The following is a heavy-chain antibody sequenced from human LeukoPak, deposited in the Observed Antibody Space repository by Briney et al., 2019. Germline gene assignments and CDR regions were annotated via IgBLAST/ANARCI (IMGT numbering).Heavy chain of an antibody. J-gene: IGHJ4*02. CDR1: KFTFSIYA. D-gene: IGHD4-17*01. V-gene: IGHV3-23*01. CDR2: ITSAGGTT. Sequence: GGSLRLSCAASKFTFSIYAMSWVRQAPGKGLEWVSSITSAGGTTWYAGSVKGRFTISRDNSKNTVYLQMNSLRVEDTAVYYCAIDYGDYDNYFDYWGQGTLVTVSS. CDR3: AIDYGDYDNYFDY.